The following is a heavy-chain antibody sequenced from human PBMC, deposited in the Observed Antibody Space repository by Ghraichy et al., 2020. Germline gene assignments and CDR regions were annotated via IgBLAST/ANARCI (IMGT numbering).Heavy chain of an antibody. D-gene: IGHD3-22*01. J-gene: IGHJ3*02. Sequence: SVKVFCKASGGTFSSYAISWVRQAPGQGLEWMGGIIPIFGTANYAQKFQGRVTITADESTSTAYMELSSLRSEDTAVYYCARGPFTMRGENDAFDIWGQGTMVTVSS. CDR1: GGTFSSYA. CDR3: ARGPFTMRGENDAFDI. CDR2: IIPIFGTA. V-gene: IGHV1-69*13.